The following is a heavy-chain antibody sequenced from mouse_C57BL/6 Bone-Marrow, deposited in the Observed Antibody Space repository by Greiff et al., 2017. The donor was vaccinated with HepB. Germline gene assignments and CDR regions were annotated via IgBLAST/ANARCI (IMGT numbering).Heavy chain of an antibody. CDR1: GYTFTSYW. Sequence: VQLQQPGAELVKPGASVKMSCKASGYTFTSYWITWVKQRPGQGLEWIGDIYPGSGSTNYNEKFKSKATLTVDTSSSTAYMQLSRLTSEDSAVYYCAQGITTVVATDDWGQGTTLTVSS. CDR3: AQGITTVVATDD. V-gene: IGHV1-55*01. J-gene: IGHJ2*01. D-gene: IGHD1-1*01. CDR2: IYPGSGST.